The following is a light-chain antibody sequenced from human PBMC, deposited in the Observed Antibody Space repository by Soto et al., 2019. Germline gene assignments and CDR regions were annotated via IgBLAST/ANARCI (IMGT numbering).Light chain of an antibody. CDR2: AAS. V-gene: IGKV1-9*01. Sequence: IQLTQSPSPLSASVGDRVTITCPASQGISSYLAWYQQKQQKAPKLLIYAASSLRSGVPSRFSGSGSGTDFTLPISSLQPEDFAAYYCQQVDSYPRTFGPGTKVDIK. CDR3: QQVDSYPRT. J-gene: IGKJ3*01. CDR1: QGISSY.